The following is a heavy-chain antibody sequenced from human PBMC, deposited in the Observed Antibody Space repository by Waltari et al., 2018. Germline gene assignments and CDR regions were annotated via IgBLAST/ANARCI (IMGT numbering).Heavy chain of an antibody. D-gene: IGHD3-16*02. J-gene: IGHJ4*02. Sequence: QVQLQQWGAGLLKPSETLSLTCAVYGGSFSGYYWSWIRQPPGKGLEWIGEITHSRSTNYNPSLKSRVTISVETSKNQFSLKLSSVTAADTAVYYCARGRTYDYIWGSYRYYYFDYWGQGTLVTVSS. CDR2: ITHSRST. CDR1: GGSFSGYY. CDR3: ARGRTYDYIWGSYRYYYFDY. V-gene: IGHV4-34*01.